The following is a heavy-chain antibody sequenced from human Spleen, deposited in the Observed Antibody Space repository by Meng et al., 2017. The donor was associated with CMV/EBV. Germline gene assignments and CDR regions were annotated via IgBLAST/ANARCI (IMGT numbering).Heavy chain of an antibody. CDR1: GYTFTGYF. CDR3: ARPERGSYFPFDN. D-gene: IGHD1-26*01. J-gene: IGHJ4*02. Sequence: ASVKVSCKASGYTFTGYFMHWVRQAPGQGLEWMGWINPNSGGTNYAQKFQGRVTMTRDTSITTAYMELSRLRPDDTAIYYCARPERGSYFPFDNWGQGTLVTVSS. V-gene: IGHV1-2*02. CDR2: INPNSGGT.